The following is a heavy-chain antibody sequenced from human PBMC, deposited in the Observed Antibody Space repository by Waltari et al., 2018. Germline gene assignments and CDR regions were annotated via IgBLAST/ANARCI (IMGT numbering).Heavy chain of an antibody. J-gene: IGHJ4*02. V-gene: IGHV1-2*02. CDR3: ARDPGPIVGAPDY. CDR1: GYSFTAYH. CDR2: INPKNGDT. D-gene: IGHD1-26*01. Sequence: QVQLVQSGTEVKKPGASVKVSCQASGYSFTAYHLPWVRQTPGQGLEWLGWINPKNGDTGYAQNFLGRVTMTRDTSINTVYMDLSGLRSDDTAVFYCARDPGPIVGAPDYWGQGTLVTVSS.